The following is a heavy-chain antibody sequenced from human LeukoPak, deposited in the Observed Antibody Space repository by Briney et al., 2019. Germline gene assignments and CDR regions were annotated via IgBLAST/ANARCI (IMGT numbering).Heavy chain of an antibody. CDR2: IYPGDSDT. Sequence: GESLKISCKGSGYSFTSYWIGWVRQMPGRGLECMGIIYPGDSDTRYSPAFQGQVTISVDKSISTAYLQWNSLKASDTAMYYCARRGSGWSLDSWGQGTLVTVSS. CDR1: GYSFTSYW. D-gene: IGHD6-19*01. V-gene: IGHV5-51*01. CDR3: ARRGSGWSLDS. J-gene: IGHJ5*01.